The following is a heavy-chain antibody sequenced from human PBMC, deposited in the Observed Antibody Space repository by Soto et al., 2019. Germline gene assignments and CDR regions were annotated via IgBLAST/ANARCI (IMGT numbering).Heavy chain of an antibody. CDR2: IYYSGST. CDR1: GGSISSYY. CDR3: ASCGAGGDPGFDP. V-gene: IGHV4-59*01. J-gene: IGHJ5*02. Sequence: QVQLQESGPGLVKPSETLSLTCTVSGGSISSYYWSWIRQPPGKGLEWIGYIYYSGSTNYNPFLKIRVIISVVTSNHQFSLTLSSVTAADTSVYYGASCGAGGDPGFDPWGHGTLVTVSS. D-gene: IGHD3-10*01.